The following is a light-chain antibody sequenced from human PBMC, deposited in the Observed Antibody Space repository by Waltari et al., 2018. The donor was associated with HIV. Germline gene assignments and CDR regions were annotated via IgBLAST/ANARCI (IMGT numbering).Light chain of an antibody. V-gene: IGKV3-15*01. Sequence: MVMTQSPASLSVSLGESVTLSCRASQRIDSDLAWYQYKPGQAPRLLIFGASTRAPGVSGNFSGSGSGTDFTLTISSLESEDCAIYYCQQFNVWPQTFGQGTRLEVK. CDR3: QQFNVWPQT. CDR2: GAS. J-gene: IGKJ2*01. CDR1: QRIDSD.